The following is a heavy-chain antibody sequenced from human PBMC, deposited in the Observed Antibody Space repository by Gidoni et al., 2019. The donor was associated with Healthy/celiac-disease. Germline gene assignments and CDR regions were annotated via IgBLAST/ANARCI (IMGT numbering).Heavy chain of an antibody. CDR2: IYYSGST. CDR3: GGRDGFFDY. Sequence: QVQLQASGPGLVKPSETLSLTCTVSGGSISSYYWSWIRQPPGKGLEWIGYIYYSGSTNYNPSLKSRVTISVDTSKNQFSLKLSSVTAADTAVYYCGGRDGFFDYWGQGTLVTVSS. V-gene: IGHV4-59*01. CDR1: GGSISSYY. J-gene: IGHJ4*02.